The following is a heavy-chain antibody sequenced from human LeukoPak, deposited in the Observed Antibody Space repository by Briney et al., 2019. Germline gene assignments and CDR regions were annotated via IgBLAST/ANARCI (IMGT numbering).Heavy chain of an antibody. Sequence: ASVKLSCNASGYTFATYDFCWVRQPPGHGLEWMGWISANTGKTDYARKFQGRVSMTTDTSTSTAYMELRSLRPDDAAVYDCAKVAVDRMDYWGQGTLLTVSS. CDR3: AKVAVDRMDY. CDR2: ISANTGKT. V-gene: IGHV1-18*01. J-gene: IGHJ4*02. CDR1: GYTFATYD.